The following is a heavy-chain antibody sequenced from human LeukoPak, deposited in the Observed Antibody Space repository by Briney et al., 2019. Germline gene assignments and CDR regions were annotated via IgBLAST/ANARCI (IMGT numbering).Heavy chain of an antibody. J-gene: IGHJ3*02. V-gene: IGHV3-9*02. Sequence: PGGSLRLSCVVSGFNSEDHAMHWVRQAPGKGLEWVSGIYWSSSGTGYADSVKGRFTVSRDNSKNTLYLQMNSLRAEDTAVYYCAKDPPSIVGATMEGDIWGQGTMVTVSS. CDR3: AKDPPSIVGATMEGDI. CDR1: GFNSEDHA. CDR2: IYWSSSGT. D-gene: IGHD1-26*01.